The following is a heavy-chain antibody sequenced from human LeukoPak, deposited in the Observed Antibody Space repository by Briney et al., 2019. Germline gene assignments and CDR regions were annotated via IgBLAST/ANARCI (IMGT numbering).Heavy chain of an antibody. Sequence: GGSLRLSCAASGFTFSSYAMSWVRQAPGKWLEWVSAISGSGGSTYYADSVKGRFTISRDNSKNTLYLQMNSLRAEDTAVYYCAKDHPPAVAGHRAIDYWGQGTLVTVSS. CDR3: AKDHPPAVAGHRAIDY. J-gene: IGHJ4*02. D-gene: IGHD6-19*01. CDR2: ISGSGGST. V-gene: IGHV3-23*01. CDR1: GFTFSSYA.